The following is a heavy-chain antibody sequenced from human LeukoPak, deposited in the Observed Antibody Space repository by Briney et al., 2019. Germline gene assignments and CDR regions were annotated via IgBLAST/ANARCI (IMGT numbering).Heavy chain of an antibody. D-gene: IGHD2-15*01. CDR2: ISNDGSNK. CDR3: VKDEGYCSGGSCYRQDY. Sequence: PGGSLRLSCAASGFTFSTCGMHWVRQAPGKGLEWVAVISNDGSNKYYVDSVKGRFTISRDNSKNMLYLQMNSLRAEDTAVYYCVKDEGYCSGGSCYRQDYWGQGTLVTVSS. V-gene: IGHV3-30*18. J-gene: IGHJ4*02. CDR1: GFTFSTCG.